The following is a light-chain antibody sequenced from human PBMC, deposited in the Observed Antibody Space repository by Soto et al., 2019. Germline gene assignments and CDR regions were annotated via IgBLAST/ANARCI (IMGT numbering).Light chain of an antibody. CDR2: HAS. CDR3: PQYNSYS. CDR1: QSISNC. V-gene: IGKV1-5*01. J-gene: IGKJ1*01. Sequence: IQITHSPSTLPSSVLYRVTITCRASQSISNCLAWYQQKPGTAPKLLIYHASTLESGVPSRFSGSGSGTEFTLTISSLQPDDFATYYCPQYNSYSFGQGTKVDIK.